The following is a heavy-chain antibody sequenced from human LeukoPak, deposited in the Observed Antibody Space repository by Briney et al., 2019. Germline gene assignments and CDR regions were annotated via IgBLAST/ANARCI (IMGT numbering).Heavy chain of an antibody. CDR2: ISSSSSTI. CDR1: GFTFSSYS. Sequence: GGSLRLSCAASGFTFSSYSMNWVRQAPGKGLEWVSYISSSSSTIYYADSVRGRFTISRDNAKNSLYLQMNSLRAEDTAVYYCAREGEQLAQRYYYYMDVWGKGTTVTVSS. CDR3: AREGEQLAQRYYYYMDV. V-gene: IGHV3-48*01. D-gene: IGHD6-6*01. J-gene: IGHJ6*03.